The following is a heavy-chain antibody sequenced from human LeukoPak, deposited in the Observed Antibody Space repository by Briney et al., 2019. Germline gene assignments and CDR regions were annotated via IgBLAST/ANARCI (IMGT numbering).Heavy chain of an antibody. J-gene: IGHJ4*02. Sequence: PGGSLRLSCAASGFTFNSYTMSWVRRAPGKGLEWVSAISDSGYSTYYADSVKGRFTISRDNSKNTLYLQMNSLRAEDTAVYYCAKAHHGDYFFYFDYWGQGTLVTVSS. V-gene: IGHV3-23*01. CDR2: ISDSGYST. CDR1: GFTFNSYT. CDR3: AKAHHGDYFFYFDY. D-gene: IGHD4-17*01.